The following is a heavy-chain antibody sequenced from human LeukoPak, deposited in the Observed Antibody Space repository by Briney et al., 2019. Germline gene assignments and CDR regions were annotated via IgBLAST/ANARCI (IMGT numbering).Heavy chain of an antibody. Sequence: ASVKVSCKASGYTFTGYYMHWVRQAPGQGLEWMGWINPNSGGTNYAQKFQGRVTMTRDTSISTAYMELSRLRSDDTAVYYGAREATRRAAAANYWGQGTLVTVSS. V-gene: IGHV1-2*02. D-gene: IGHD6-13*01. CDR1: GYTFTGYY. CDR2: INPNSGGT. CDR3: AREATRRAAAANY. J-gene: IGHJ4*02.